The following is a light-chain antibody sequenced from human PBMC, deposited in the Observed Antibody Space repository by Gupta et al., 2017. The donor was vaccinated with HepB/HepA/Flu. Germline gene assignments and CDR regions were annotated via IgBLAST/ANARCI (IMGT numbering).Light chain of an antibody. CDR3: QYRSNWSLFT. CDR1: QSVRSY. J-gene: IGKJ5*01. Sequence: LVLTQSPATLSLSPGERATLSCRASQSVRSYLAWYQQKPGQAPRLLIYDASKRDTGIPARFSGSGSGTDFTLTISSLEPEDFAVYYCQYRSNWSLFTFGQGTRLEIK. CDR2: DAS. V-gene: IGKV3-11*01.